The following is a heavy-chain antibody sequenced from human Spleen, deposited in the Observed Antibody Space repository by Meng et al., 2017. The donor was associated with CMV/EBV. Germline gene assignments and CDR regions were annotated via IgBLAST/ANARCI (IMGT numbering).Heavy chain of an antibody. CDR3: AREWEPPGWFDP. J-gene: IGHJ5*02. CDR2: INPSGGTT. CDR1: GYTLTAYY. V-gene: IGHV1-46*01. Sequence: SCKASGYTLTAYYMHWVRQDPGQGLEWMGLINPSGGTTSYAQKFQGRLTLTRDTSTSTVYMELSSLRSEDTALYYCAREWEPPGWFDPWGQGTLVTVSS. D-gene: IGHD1-26*01.